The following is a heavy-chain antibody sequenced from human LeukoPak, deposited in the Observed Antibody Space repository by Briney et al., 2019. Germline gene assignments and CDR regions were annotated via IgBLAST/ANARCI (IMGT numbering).Heavy chain of an antibody. D-gene: IGHD4-17*01. CDR2: IYYRGST. CDR3: ARGGDYGDLRYFDY. CDR1: GGSINNYY. J-gene: IGHJ4*02. Sequence: SETLSLTCTVSGGSINNYYWSWIRQPPGKGLEWIGYIYYRGSTNYNPSLKSRVTFSVDTSKNRFSLKLNSVTAADTAVYYCARGGDYGDLRYFDYWGQGTLVTVSS. V-gene: IGHV4-59*01.